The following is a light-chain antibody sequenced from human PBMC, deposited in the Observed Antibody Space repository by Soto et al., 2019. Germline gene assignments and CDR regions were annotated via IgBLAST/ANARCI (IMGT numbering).Light chain of an antibody. J-gene: IGKJ1*01. V-gene: IGKV1-39*01. Sequence: DIQMTQSPSSLSASVGDRVTITCRASESISNNLNWYQQKPGKAPKLLIYAASTLQSGVPSRFSGGGSGTDFTLTIGSLQPEDFITYYCQQTYSTPRGAFGQGTKVEIK. CDR2: AAS. CDR3: QQTYSTPRGA. CDR1: ESISNN.